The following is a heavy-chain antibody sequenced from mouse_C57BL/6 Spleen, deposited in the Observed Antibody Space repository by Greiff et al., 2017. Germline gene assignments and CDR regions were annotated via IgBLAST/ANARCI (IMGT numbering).Heavy chain of an antibody. D-gene: IGHD1-1*01. CDR3: ARYEGDYYGSSFDY. CDR2: IRNKANGYTT. V-gene: IGHV7-3*01. CDR1: GFTFTDYY. J-gene: IGHJ2*01. Sequence: EVKLMESGGGLVQPGGSLSLSCAASGFTFTDYYMSWVRQPPGKALEWLGFIRNKANGYTTEYSASVKGRFTISRDNSQSILYLQMNALRAEDSATYYCARYEGDYYGSSFDYWGQGTTLTVSS.